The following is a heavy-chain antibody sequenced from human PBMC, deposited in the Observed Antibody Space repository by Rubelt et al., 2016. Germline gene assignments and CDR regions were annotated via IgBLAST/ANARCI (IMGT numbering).Heavy chain of an antibody. CDR3: ASGNSHAFDI. CDR1: GFTFTNTW. D-gene: IGHD1-14*01. CDR2: INSDGSKT. J-gene: IGHJ3*02. Sequence: GGSLRLSCAAPGFTFTNTWMSWVRQAPGKGLVFVSCINSDGSKTTYADSVKGRFIVSRDNAKDTLYLQMSGLRVEDTALYYCASGNSHAFDIWGQGTVLTVSS. V-gene: IGHV3-74*01.